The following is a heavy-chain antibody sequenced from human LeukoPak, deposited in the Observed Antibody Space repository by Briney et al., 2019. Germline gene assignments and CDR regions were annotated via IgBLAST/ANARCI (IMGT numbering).Heavy chain of an antibody. D-gene: IGHD2-15*01. CDR2: INHSGST. CDR3: ARPTYCSGGSCRDDAFDI. CDR1: GGSFSGYH. V-gene: IGHV4-34*01. Sequence: SETLSLTCAVYGGSFSGYHWSWIRQPPGRGLEWIGEINHSGSTNYNPSLKSRVTISVDTSKNQFSLKLSSVAAADTAVYYCARPTYCSGGSCRDDAFDIWGQGTMVTVSS. J-gene: IGHJ3*02.